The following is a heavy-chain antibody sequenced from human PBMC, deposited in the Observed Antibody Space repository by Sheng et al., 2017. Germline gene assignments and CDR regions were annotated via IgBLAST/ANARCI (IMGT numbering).Heavy chain of an antibody. J-gene: IGHJ4*02. CDR1: GFTFSSYE. CDR2: ISYSGRTT. D-gene: IGHD6-13*01. Sequence: PGGSLRLSCAASGFTFSSYEMDWVRQAPGKGLEWVSYISYSGRTTYYADSVRGRFTISRDNAKNTLYLQMNSLRAEDTAVYYCARYPRDIASSGWGRYFDYWGQGTLVTVSS. CDR3: ARYPRDIASSGWGRYFDY. V-gene: IGHV3-48*03.